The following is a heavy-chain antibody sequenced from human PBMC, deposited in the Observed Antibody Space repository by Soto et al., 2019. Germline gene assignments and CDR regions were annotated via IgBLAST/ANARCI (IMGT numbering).Heavy chain of an antibody. D-gene: IGHD5-12*01. CDR3: AREGYPFDY. J-gene: IGHJ4*02. CDR1: GVSINHYY. V-gene: IGHV4-59*12. CDR2: IYYSGTTT. Sequence: SETLSLTCTVSGVSINHYYWTWIRQPPGKGLEWMGYIYYSGTTTNYNPSLKSRFTISRDNAKTSLYLQMNSLRDEDTAVYYCAREGYPFDYWGQGTLVTVSS.